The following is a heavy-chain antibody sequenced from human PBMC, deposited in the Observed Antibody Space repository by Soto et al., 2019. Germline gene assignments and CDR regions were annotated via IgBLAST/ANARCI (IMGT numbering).Heavy chain of an antibody. Sequence: GASVKVSCKASGYTFTSYYMHWVRQAPGQGLEWMGMINPSGGSTSYAQKYQGRVTMTRDTSTSTVYMELSSLRSEDTAVYYCARGGDNVLRFLEWSLASYYYYGMDVWGQWTTVTVSS. V-gene: IGHV1-46*01. CDR3: ARGGDNVLRFLEWSLASYYYYGMDV. CDR1: GYTFTSYY. D-gene: IGHD3-3*01. CDR2: INPSGGST. J-gene: IGHJ6*02.